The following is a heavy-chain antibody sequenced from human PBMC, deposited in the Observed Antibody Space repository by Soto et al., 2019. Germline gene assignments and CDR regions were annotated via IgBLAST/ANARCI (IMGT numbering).Heavy chain of an antibody. CDR2: ISSSGSTI. V-gene: IGHV3-11*01. D-gene: IGHD1-26*01. J-gene: IGHJ5*02. Sequence: PGGSLSLSCAASGFTFSDYYISWIGQAPGKGLEWVSYISSSGSTIYYADSVKGRFTISRDNAKNSLYLQMNSLRAEDTAVYYCARAAPWSLRFDPWGQGTLVTVYS. CDR1: GFTFSDYY. CDR3: ARAAPWSLRFDP.